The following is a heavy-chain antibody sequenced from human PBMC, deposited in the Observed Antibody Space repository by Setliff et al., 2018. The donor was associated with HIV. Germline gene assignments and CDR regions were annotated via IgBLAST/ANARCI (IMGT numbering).Heavy chain of an antibody. J-gene: IGHJ4*02. Sequence: QPSETLSLSCAASGFTFDDYAMTWVRRAPGRGLEWVSATTSNGRTTDYAESVRGRFTLSRDNSGNTLYLQMTSLRAEDTAIYYCAKAWGSGYPSFESALMFDVWGQGTLVTVSS. V-gene: IGHV3-23*01. D-gene: IGHD3-3*01. CDR3: AKAWGSGYPSFESALMFDV. CDR2: TTSNGRTT. CDR1: GFTFDDYA.